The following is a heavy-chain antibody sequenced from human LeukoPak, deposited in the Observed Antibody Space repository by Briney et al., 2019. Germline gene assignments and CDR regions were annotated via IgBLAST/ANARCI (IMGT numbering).Heavy chain of an antibody. J-gene: IGHJ4*02. CDR1: GFTFSSYA. D-gene: IGHD3-16*01. Sequence: GGSLRLSCAASGFTFSSYAMTWVRQAPGKGLEWVSFISGSGGSIYYAEYVKGRFTISRDNSKNTPYLQMNSLRAEDTAVYYCAKYGNTRIITGAGHFDYWGQGILVTVSS. CDR3: AKYGNTRIITGAGHFDY. CDR2: ISGSGGSI. V-gene: IGHV3-23*01.